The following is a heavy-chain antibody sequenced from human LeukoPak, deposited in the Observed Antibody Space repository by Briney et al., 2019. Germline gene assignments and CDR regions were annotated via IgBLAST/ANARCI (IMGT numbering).Heavy chain of an antibody. Sequence: GRSLRLSCAASGFTFDDHAMHWVRQAPGKGLEWVSGISWNSGSIGYADSVKGRFTISRDNAKNSLYLQMNSLRAEDTAVYYCARAKMATGGGTFDYWGQGTLVTVSS. CDR2: ISWNSGSI. J-gene: IGHJ4*02. CDR1: GFTFDDHA. CDR3: ARAKMATGGGTFDY. V-gene: IGHV3-9*01. D-gene: IGHD5-24*01.